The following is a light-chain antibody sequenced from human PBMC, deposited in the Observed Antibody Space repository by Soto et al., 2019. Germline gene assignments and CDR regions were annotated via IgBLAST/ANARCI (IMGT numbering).Light chain of an antibody. Sequence: QSALTQPASVSGSPGQSITISCTGTGSDVGGYDYVSWYQHHPGKAPKLMIFDVSTRPSGISIRFSGSKSGNTASLTISGLQAEDEADCYCSSYTSSSTLIFGGGTKLTVL. CDR1: GSDVGGYDY. CDR2: DVS. V-gene: IGLV2-14*03. J-gene: IGLJ2*01. CDR3: SSYTSSSTLI.